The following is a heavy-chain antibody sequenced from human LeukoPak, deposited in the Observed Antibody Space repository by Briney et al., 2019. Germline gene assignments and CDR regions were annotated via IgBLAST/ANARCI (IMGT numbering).Heavy chain of an antibody. V-gene: IGHV4-34*01. CDR1: GGSFSGYY. Sequence: SETLSLTCAVYGGSFSGYYWSWIRQPPGKGLEWIGEINHSGSTNYNPSLKSRVTISVDTSENQFSLKLSSVTAADTAVYYCARRRYCSGGSCYSVFDYWGQGTLVTVSS. D-gene: IGHD2-15*01. CDR3: ARRRYCSGGSCYSVFDY. CDR2: INHSGST. J-gene: IGHJ4*02.